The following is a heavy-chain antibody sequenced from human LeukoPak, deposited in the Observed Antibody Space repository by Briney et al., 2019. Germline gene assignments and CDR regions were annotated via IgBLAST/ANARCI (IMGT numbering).Heavy chain of an antibody. J-gene: IGHJ4*02. CDR2: IYYSGST. Sequence: SETLSLTCTVSGGPITSYYWSWIRQPPGKGLEWVGYIYYSGSTNYNPSLKSRVTISVDTSKNQFSLKLSSVTAADTAVYYCARDPSFTAGYFDYWGQGTLVTVSS. CDR3: ARDPSFTAGYFDY. V-gene: IGHV4-59*01. D-gene: IGHD3-16*01. CDR1: GGPITSYY.